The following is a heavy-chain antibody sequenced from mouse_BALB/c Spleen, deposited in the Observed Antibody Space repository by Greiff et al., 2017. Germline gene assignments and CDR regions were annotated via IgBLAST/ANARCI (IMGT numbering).Heavy chain of an antibody. V-gene: IGHV1S22*01. CDR3: TRPYYRYDRYFDV. Sequence: LKQPGSELVRPGASVKLSCKASGYTFTSYWMHWVKQRPGQGLEWIGNIYPGSGSTNYDEKFKSKATLTVDTSSSTAYMQLSSLTSEDSAVYYCTRPYYRYDRYFDVWGAGTTVTVSS. D-gene: IGHD2-14*01. CDR2: IYPGSGST. CDR1: GYTFTSYW. J-gene: IGHJ1*01.